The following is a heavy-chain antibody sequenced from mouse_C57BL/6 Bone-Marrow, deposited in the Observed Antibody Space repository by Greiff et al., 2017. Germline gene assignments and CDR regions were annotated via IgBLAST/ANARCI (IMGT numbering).Heavy chain of an antibody. CDR1: GYTFTDYY. V-gene: IGHV1-75*01. CDR2: LCPGSGST. Sequence: VKLQQSGPELVKPGASVKISCKASGYTFTDYYINWVQQRPGQGLEWIGWLCPGSGSTYYNEKFKGKATLTVDKSSSTAYMLLSSLTSEDSAVYFCARDGYYDGSSWDWGQGTSVTVSS. D-gene: IGHD1-1*01. J-gene: IGHJ4*01. CDR3: ARDGYYDGSSWD.